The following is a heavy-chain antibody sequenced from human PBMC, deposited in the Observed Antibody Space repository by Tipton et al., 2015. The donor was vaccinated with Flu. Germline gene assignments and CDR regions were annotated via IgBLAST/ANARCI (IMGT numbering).Heavy chain of an antibody. CDR1: GDSINSGADY. V-gene: IGHV4-31*03. Sequence: TLSLTCTVSGDSINSGADYWSWIRQHPGKGLEWIGHIYYIGTTNYNPSLKSRVTISMDTSKNQFSLKLSSMTAADTAVYYCARMEWTVTTPRYFDLWGRGALVTVSS. D-gene: IGHD4-17*01. CDR2: IYYIGTT. J-gene: IGHJ2*01. CDR3: ARMEWTVTTPRYFDL.